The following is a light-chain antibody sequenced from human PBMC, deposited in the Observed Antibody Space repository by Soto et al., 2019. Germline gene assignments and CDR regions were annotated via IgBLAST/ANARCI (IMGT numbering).Light chain of an antibody. Sequence: DIQMTQSPSTLSASLGDRVTITCRARQNIVNWLAWYQQKPGKAPNLLIYKTSTLQRGVPSRFSGSGSGTEFTLTISSLQPDDFATYYCQQYDSHPMYTFGQGTKVDI. J-gene: IGKJ2*01. CDR2: KTS. CDR3: QQYDSHPMYT. CDR1: QNIVNW. V-gene: IGKV1-5*03.